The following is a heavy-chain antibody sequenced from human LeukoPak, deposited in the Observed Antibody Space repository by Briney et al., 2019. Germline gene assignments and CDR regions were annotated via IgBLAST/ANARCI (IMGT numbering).Heavy chain of an antibody. V-gene: IGHV4-30-4*01. CDR1: GGSISSGDYY. D-gene: IGHD3-22*01. CDR2: IYYSGST. J-gene: IGHJ4*02. CDR3: ARAVHDSSGYYYVAY. Sequence: PSQTLSPTCTVSGGSISSGDYYWSWIRQPPGKGLERIGYIYYSGSTYYNPSLKSRVTISVDTSKNQFSLKLSSVTAADTAVYYCARAVHDSSGYYYVAYWGQGTLVTVSS.